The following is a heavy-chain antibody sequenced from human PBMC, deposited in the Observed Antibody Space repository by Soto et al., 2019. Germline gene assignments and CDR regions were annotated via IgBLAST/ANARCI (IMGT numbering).Heavy chain of an antibody. J-gene: IGHJ6*02. V-gene: IGHV1-18*04. CDR2: ISGYSGNT. Sequence: ASVKVSCKASGYTFTSYYMHWVRQAPGQGLEWMGWISGYSGNTKYARGFQDRLTMTTDTSTSTAYMELRSLRSDDTAVYYCARTYSSSYGMDVWGQGTTVTVSS. CDR3: ARTYSSSYGMDV. CDR1: GYTFTSYY. D-gene: IGHD6-13*01.